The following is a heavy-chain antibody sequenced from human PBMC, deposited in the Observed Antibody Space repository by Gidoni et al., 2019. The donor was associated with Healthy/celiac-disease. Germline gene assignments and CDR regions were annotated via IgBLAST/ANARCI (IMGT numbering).Heavy chain of an antibody. CDR3: AKDIGIAAAGTKRYYYYGMDG. CDR2: FSWNSGSI. CDR1: GFTFADYA. V-gene: IGHV3-9*01. Sequence: EVQLVESVGGLVQPGRSLRLSCAASGFTFADYALHWVRQAPGKGLEWVSGFSWNSGSIGYADSVKGRFTISRDNANNSLYLQMNSLRAEDTALYYCAKDIGIAAAGTKRYYYYGMDGWGQGATVTVSS. D-gene: IGHD6-13*01. J-gene: IGHJ6*02.